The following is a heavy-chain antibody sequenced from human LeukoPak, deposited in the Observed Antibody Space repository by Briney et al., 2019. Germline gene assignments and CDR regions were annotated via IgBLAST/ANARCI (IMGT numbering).Heavy chain of an antibody. CDR2: ISYGGTT. D-gene: IGHD4-17*01. J-gene: IGHJ4*02. CDR3: ARHGHGAKFDY. Sequence: SETLSLTCTVSGGPVTSYGYYWGWIRQPPGKGLEWIGSISYGGTTYFNPSLQSRVTISVDTSKNQFSLNLGSVTAADTALYYCARHGHGAKFDYWGQGTLVTVSS. V-gene: IGHV4-39*01. CDR1: GGPVTSYGYY.